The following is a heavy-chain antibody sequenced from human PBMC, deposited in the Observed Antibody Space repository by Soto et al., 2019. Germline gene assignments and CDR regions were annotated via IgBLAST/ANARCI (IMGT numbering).Heavy chain of an antibody. D-gene: IGHD1-1*01. CDR1: GYTFTSYD. Sequence: ASVKVSCKASGYTFTSYDINWVRQATGQGLEWMGWMNPNSGNTGYAQKFQGRVTMTRNTSISTAYMELSSLRSEDTAVYYCARGQGRTGVWYYYMDVWGKGTTVTVSS. CDR2: MNPNSGNT. J-gene: IGHJ6*03. V-gene: IGHV1-8*01. CDR3: ARGQGRTGVWYYYMDV.